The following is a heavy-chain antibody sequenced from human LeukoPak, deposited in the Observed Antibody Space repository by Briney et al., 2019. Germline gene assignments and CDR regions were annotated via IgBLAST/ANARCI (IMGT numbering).Heavy chain of an antibody. CDR2: FDPEDGET. V-gene: IGHV1-24*01. D-gene: IGHD3-9*01. Sequence: ASVKVSCKVSGYTLTELSMHWVRQAPGKGLEWMGGFDPEDGETIYAQKVQGRVTMTEDTSTDTVYMELSSLRSEDTAVYYCAREVPYYDILTGSFDYWGQGTLVTVSS. CDR1: GYTLTELS. CDR3: AREVPYYDILTGSFDY. J-gene: IGHJ4*02.